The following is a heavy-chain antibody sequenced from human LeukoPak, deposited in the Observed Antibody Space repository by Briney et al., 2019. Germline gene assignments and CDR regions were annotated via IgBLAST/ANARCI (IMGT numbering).Heavy chain of an antibody. CDR3: ARDGVASAFDI. CDR2: ISGSGGST. CDR1: GFTFSGYA. Sequence: GGSLRLSCAASGFTFSGYAMSWVRQAPGKGLEWVSAISGSGGSTYYADSVKGRFTISIDNSKITLYLQMNSLRAEGTAVYYCARDGVASAFDIWGQGTMVTVSS. J-gene: IGHJ3*02. D-gene: IGHD5-12*01. V-gene: IGHV3-23*01.